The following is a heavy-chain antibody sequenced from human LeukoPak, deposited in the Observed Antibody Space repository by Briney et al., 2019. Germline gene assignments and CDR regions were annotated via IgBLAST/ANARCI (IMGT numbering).Heavy chain of an antibody. CDR2: IYHSGST. CDR3: ARGNYYDSSGYFDY. V-gene: IGHV4-38-2*02. CDR1: GYSISSGYY. D-gene: IGHD3-22*01. Sequence: PSETLSLTCTVSGYSISSGYYWGWIRQPPGKGLEWIGSIYHSGSTYYNPSLKSRVTISVDTSKNQFSLKLSSVTAADTAVYYCARGNYYDSSGYFDYWGQGTLVTVSS. J-gene: IGHJ4*02.